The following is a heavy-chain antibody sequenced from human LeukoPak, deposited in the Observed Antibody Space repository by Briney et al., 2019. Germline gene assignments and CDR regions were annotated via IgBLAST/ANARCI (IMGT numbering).Heavy chain of an antibody. V-gene: IGHV3-48*01. CDR2: ISSSSSTI. CDR1: GFNLSSYS. CDR3: ARDPRQWLAPFDY. D-gene: IGHD6-19*01. J-gene: IGHJ4*02. Sequence: GGSLRLSCVGSGFNLSSYSMNWVRQAPGKGLEWVSYISSSSSTIYYADSVKGRFTISRDNAKNSLYLQMNSLRAEDTAVYYCARDPRQWLAPFDYGGKGTLVTVSS.